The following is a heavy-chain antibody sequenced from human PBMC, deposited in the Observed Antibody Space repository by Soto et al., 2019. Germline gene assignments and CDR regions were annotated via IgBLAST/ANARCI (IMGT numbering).Heavy chain of an antibody. CDR3: ARDMIPAAISYRYYALDV. V-gene: IGHV1-69*01. D-gene: IGHD2-2*01. CDR1: GGTFSNYA. CDR2: IIPIFDTA. Sequence: QVQLVQSGAEVKTPGSSVKVSCKASGGTFSNYAISWVRQAPGQGLEWMGGIIPIFDTADYAQRFQGRVTITADESTSTAYLELSSLTSGDTAVYYCARDMIPAAISYRYYALDVWGQGTPVTVSS. J-gene: IGHJ6*02.